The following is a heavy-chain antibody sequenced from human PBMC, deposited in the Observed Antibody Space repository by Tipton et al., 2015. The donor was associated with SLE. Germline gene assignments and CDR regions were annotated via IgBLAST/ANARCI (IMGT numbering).Heavy chain of an antibody. CDR1: GDSVNNYY. Sequence: LRLSCTVSGDSVNNYYWSWIRQPPGKGLEWIGYIYHSESPTYNPSLRRRVTMSVETSKNQVSLKLNSLTAADTAVYYCATGILVRYSGSLSNYAFSIWGRGTTVTVSA. CDR3: ATGILVRYSGSLSNYAFSI. J-gene: IGHJ3*02. D-gene: IGHD5-12*01. CDR2: IYHSESP. V-gene: IGHV4-59*02.